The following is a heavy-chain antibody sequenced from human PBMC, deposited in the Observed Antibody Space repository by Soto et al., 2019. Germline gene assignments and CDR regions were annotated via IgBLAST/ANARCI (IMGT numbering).Heavy chain of an antibody. D-gene: IGHD2-15*01. CDR2: INAGNGNT. CDR3: ARGPGGPDGPGDY. J-gene: IGHJ4*02. CDR1: GYTLTKYA. V-gene: IGHV1-3*01. Sequence: QVQLVQSGAEVKKPGASVKVSFKASGYTLTKYAVHWVRQAPGQRLEWMGWINAGNGNTKYSQKFQGRVTITRDTSASTAYMDLSSLRSEDTAVYYCARGPGGPDGPGDYWGQGTLVTVSS.